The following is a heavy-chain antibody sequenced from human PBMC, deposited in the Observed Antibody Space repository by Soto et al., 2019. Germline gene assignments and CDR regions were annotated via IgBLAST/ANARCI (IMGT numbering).Heavy chain of an antibody. V-gene: IGHV3-11*06. Sequence: QVQLVESGGGLVKPGGSLRLSCAASGFSFSDYYMSWIRQAPGKGLEWVSYISSSSSYTNYADSVKGRFTISRDNAKNSLYLQMNSLRAEDTAVYYCAREFDSSSWYVDYWGQGTLVTVSS. J-gene: IGHJ4*02. CDR1: GFSFSDYY. CDR3: AREFDSSSWYVDY. D-gene: IGHD6-13*01. CDR2: ISSSSSYT.